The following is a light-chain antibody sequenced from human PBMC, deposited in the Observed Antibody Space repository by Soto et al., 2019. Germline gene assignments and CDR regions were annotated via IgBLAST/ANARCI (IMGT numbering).Light chain of an antibody. V-gene: IGKV3-15*01. J-gene: IGKJ5*01. Sequence: EIVLTQSPGTLSFSPGERSTLSCRSSQSVSRNNLVWYQQRPGQPPSLLIYGASSRATGIPARFSGSGSGTEFTLTISSLQSEDFAVYYCQQYNNWPPATFGQGTRLEI. CDR1: QSVSRNN. CDR3: QQYNNWPPAT. CDR2: GAS.